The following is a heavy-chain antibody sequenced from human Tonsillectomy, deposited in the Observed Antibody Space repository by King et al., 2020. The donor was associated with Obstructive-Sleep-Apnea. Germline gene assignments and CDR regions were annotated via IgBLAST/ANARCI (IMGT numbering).Heavy chain of an antibody. V-gene: IGHV4-39*07. CDR3: ASGDYDILTGSLYYYGMDV. CDR2: IYYSGST. D-gene: IGHD3-9*01. J-gene: IGHJ6*02. CDR1: GGSISSSSYY. Sequence: QLQESGPGLVKPSETLSLTCTVSGGSISSSSYYWGWIRQPPGKGREWIGSIYYSGSTYYNPSLKSRVTISVDTSKNQFSLKLSSVTAADTAVYYRASGDYDILTGSLYYYGMDVWGQGTTVTVSS.